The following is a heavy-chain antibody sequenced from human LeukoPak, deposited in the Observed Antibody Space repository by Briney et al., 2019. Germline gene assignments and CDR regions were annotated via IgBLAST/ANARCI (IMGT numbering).Heavy chain of an antibody. CDR1: GDSVSSNSAA. CDR3: ARGELETDYYYYGMDV. D-gene: IGHD1-1*01. V-gene: IGHV6-1*01. Sequence: SQTLSLTCAISGDSVSSNSAAWNWIRQSPSRGLEWLGRTYYRSKWYNDYAVSVKSRITINPDTSKNQFSLQLNSVTPEDTAVYYCARGELETDYYYYGMDVWGQGTTVTVSS. J-gene: IGHJ6*02. CDR2: TYYRSKWYN.